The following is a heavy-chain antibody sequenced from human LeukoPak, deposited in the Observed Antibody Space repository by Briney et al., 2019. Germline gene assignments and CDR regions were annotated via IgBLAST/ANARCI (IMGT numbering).Heavy chain of an antibody. CDR1: GYTFTGYY. Sequence: ASVKVSFKASGYTFTGYYMHWVRQAPGQGLEWMGWINPNSGGTNYAQKFQGRVTMTRDTSISTAYMELSRLRSDDTAVYYCARDRGITGKSYYFDYWGQGTLVTVSS. V-gene: IGHV1-2*02. D-gene: IGHD1-20*01. J-gene: IGHJ4*02. CDR3: ARDRGITGKSYYFDY. CDR2: INPNSGGT.